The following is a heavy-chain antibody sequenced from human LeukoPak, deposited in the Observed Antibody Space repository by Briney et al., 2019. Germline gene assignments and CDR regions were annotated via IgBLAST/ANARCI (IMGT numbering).Heavy chain of an antibody. Sequence: GRSLRVSCAASGFTFSSYAMHWVRQAPGKGLEWVAVISYDGSNKYYADSVKGRFTTSRDNSKNTLYLQMNSLRAEDTAVYYCARGPLTGRCPDTGFDYWGQGTLVTVSS. CDR2: ISYDGSNK. V-gene: IGHV3-30-3*01. CDR1: GFTFSSYA. J-gene: IGHJ4*02. D-gene: IGHD2-15*01. CDR3: ARGPLTGRCPDTGFDY.